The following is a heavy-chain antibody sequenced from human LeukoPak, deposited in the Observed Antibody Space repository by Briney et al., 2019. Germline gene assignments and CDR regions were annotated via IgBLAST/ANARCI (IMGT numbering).Heavy chain of an antibody. CDR1: GGSISSYY. CDR2: IYYSGST. J-gene: IGHJ3*02. V-gene: IGHV4-59*01. CDR3: ARVVYDFWSGYWLGAFDI. Sequence: SETLSLTCTVSGGSISSYYWSWIRQPPGKGLEWLGYIYYSGSTNYNLSLKSRVTISVDPSKNQFSLKLSPVTAADTAVYYCARVVYDFWSGYWLGAFDIWGQGTMVTVPS. D-gene: IGHD3-3*01.